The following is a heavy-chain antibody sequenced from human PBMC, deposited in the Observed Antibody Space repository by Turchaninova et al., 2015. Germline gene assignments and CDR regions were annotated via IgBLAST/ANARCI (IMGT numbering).Heavy chain of an antibody. CDR1: GGSLSGYC. CDR2: INDRGST. J-gene: IGHJ3*02. Sequence: QVQLQQWGAGLLKPSETLSLPCAFSGGSLSGYCWSWIRRPPWKGLGWIGEINDRGSTNYNPSLKSRVTISVDTSKNQFSLKLSSVTAADTAVYYCGRHLTGDRAFDIWGQGTMVTVSS. CDR3: GRHLTGDRAFDI. V-gene: IGHV4-34*01. D-gene: IGHD7-27*01.